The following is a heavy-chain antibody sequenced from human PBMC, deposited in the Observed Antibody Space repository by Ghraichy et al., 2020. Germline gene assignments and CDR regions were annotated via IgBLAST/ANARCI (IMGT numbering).Heavy chain of an antibody. CDR1: GFTFSSYA. D-gene: IGHD3-3*01. CDR3: ATLSELNYDFWSGGGHYGMDV. CDR2: ISGSGGST. J-gene: IGHJ6*02. V-gene: IGHV3-23*01. Sequence: GGSLRLSCAASGFTFSSYAMSWVRQAPGKGLEWVSAISGSGGSTYYADSVKGRFTISRDNSKNTLYLQMNSLRAEDTAVYYCATLSELNYDFWSGGGHYGMDVWGQGTTVTVSS.